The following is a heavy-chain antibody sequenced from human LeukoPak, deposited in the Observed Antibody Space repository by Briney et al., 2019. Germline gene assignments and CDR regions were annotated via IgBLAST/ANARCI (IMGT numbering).Heavy chain of an antibody. CDR1: GFTFSSYW. V-gene: IGHV3-7*01. D-gene: IGHD1-1*01. CDR3: ARGVGLRNWNEEPTYYFDY. J-gene: IGHJ4*02. Sequence: PGGSLRLSCAASGFTFSSYWMSWVRQAPGKGLEWVANIKQDGSEKYYVDSVKGRFTISRDNAKNSLYLQMNSLRAEDTAVYYCARGVGLRNWNEEPTYYFDYWGQGTLVTVSS. CDR2: IKQDGSEK.